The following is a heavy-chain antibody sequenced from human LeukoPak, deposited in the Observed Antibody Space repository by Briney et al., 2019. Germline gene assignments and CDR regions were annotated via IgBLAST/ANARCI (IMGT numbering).Heavy chain of an antibody. CDR1: GFTFSSWT. CDR2: ITGSGGST. D-gene: IGHD6-19*01. Sequence: GGSLRLSCVVSGFTFSSWTMGWVRQAPGKGLEWVSSITGSGGSTYDEVSVKGRVTISRDNSKNTLYLQMNGLRAEDTAVYYCARGSSDWPYYFAYWGQGTLVTVSS. J-gene: IGHJ4*02. CDR3: ARGSSDWPYYFAY. V-gene: IGHV3-23*01.